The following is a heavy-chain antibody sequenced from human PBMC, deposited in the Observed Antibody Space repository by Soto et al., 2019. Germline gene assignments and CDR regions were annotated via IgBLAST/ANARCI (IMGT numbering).Heavy chain of an antibody. CDR1: GDSVSSNSAA. CDR3: ARGPRDYYDSSGFFDP. Sequence: PSQTLSLTCAISGDSVSSNSAAWNWIRQSPSRGLEWLGRTYYRSKWYNDYAVSVKSRITINPDTSKNQFSLQLNSVTPEDTAVYYCARGPRDYYDSSGFFDPWGQGTLVTVSS. V-gene: IGHV6-1*01. J-gene: IGHJ5*02. CDR2: TYYRSKWYN. D-gene: IGHD3-22*01.